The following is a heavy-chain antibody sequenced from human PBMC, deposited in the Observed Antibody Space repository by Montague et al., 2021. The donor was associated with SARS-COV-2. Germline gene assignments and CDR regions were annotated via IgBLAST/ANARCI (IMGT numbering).Heavy chain of an antibody. J-gene: IGHJ4*02. CDR2: INHSGST. CDR3: ARGRRQMNMVVVVVTGGEYYFDF. V-gene: IGHV4-34*01. Sequence: SETLSLTCAVYGGSFSSYYWTWIRQPPGKGLEWIGGINHSGSTNHNPSLKSRVTMSVDTSKNQFSLKMTSVTAADTAVYYCARGRRQMNMVVVVVTGGEYYFDFWGQGTLVAVSS. CDR1: GGSFSSYY. D-gene: IGHD3-22*01.